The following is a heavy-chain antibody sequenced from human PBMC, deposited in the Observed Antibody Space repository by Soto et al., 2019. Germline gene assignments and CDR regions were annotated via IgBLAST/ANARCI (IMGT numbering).Heavy chain of an antibody. CDR2: ITSSSSTI. V-gene: IGHV3-11*01. CDR3: ATVFRSSNVNY. CDR1: GLSFSDYY. Sequence: QVELVESGGGLVKPGGSLRLSCAASGLSFSDYYMSWIRQAPGKGLEWIAYITSSSSTIYYADSVKGRFTISRNDAKNSLYLQLESLRAEDTAVYYCATVFRSSNVNYGGQGTLVTVSS. D-gene: IGHD3-10*02. J-gene: IGHJ4*02.